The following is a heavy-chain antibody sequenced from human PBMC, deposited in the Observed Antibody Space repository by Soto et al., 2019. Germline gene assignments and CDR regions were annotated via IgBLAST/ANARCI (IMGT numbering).Heavy chain of an antibody. J-gene: IGHJ6*02. CDR3: ARYTYGYAQSDYYYGLDV. CDR2: IYYSGST. V-gene: IGHV4-31*03. Sequence: SETLSLTCTVSGGSISVGGYYWTWIRQHPGKGLEWIGYIYYSGSTYYNPSLKSRLTISLDKSQNQFSLNLSSVTAADTAVYYCARYTYGYAQSDYYYGLDVWGQGTTVTVSS. D-gene: IGHD5-18*01. CDR1: GGSISVGGYY.